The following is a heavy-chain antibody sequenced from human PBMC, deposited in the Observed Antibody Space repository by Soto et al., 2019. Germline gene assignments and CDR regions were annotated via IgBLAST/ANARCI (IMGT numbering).Heavy chain of an antibody. Sequence: QVQLQESGPGLVKPSETLSLTCTVSDGSVSSSSYYWGWIRQPPGGGLEWIGTIYYSGSTYYNPAHKSRAAISVDSSKNPFYLNVNSPTAADTAVYYCATQYDSFSGEFDYRGQGTLVTDSS. CDR1: DGSVSSSSYY. CDR3: ATQYDSFSGEFDY. CDR2: IYYSGST. J-gene: IGHJ4*02. V-gene: IGHV4-39*01. D-gene: IGHD3-9*01.